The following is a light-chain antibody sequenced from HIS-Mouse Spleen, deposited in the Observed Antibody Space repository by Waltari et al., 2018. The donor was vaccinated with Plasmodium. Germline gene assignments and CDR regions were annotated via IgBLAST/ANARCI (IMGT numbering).Light chain of an antibody. CDR1: KSVSSH. CDR3: QQYNNWPPIT. Sequence: EIVMTQSPATLSVSPGERATLSCRASKSVSSHLAWYQQKPGQAPRLLIYGASTRATGIPARVSGSGSGTEFNLTISSLQSEDFAVYYCQQYNNWPPITFGPGTKVDIK. CDR2: GAS. J-gene: IGKJ3*01. V-gene: IGKV3-15*01.